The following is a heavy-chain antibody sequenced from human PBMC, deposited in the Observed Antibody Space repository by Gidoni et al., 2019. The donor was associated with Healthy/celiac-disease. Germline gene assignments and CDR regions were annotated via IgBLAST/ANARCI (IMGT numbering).Heavy chain of an antibody. J-gene: IGHJ5*02. CDR2: NYYSGST. Sequence: QLQLQESGPGLVKPSETLSLTCTVSGGSISSSSYYWGWLRQPPGKGLEWIGSNYYSGSTYYNPSLKSRVTISVDTAKNQFSLKLSSVTAADTAVYYCARHSIQLWEDNWFDPGGQGTLVTVSS. CDR3: ARHSIQLWEDNWFDP. CDR1: GGSISSSSYY. D-gene: IGHD5-18*01. V-gene: IGHV4-39*01.